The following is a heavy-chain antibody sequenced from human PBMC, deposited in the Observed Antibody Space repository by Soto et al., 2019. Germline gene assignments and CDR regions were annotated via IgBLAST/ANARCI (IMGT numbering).Heavy chain of an antibody. CDR1: GFTFSSYA. CDR2: ISGGGGST. Sequence: EVQLLESGGGLVQPGGSLRLSCAASGFTFSSYAMSWVRQAPGKGLEWVSAISGGGGSTYDADSVKGRFTISRDNSKNTLYLHMNSLRAEDTAVYYCAKVKVATFYFDYWGQGTLVTVSS. CDR3: AKVKVATFYFDY. J-gene: IGHJ4*02. D-gene: IGHD5-12*01. V-gene: IGHV3-23*01.